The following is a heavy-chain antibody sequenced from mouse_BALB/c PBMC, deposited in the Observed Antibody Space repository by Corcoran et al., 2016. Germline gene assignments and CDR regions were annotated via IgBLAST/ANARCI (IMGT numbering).Heavy chain of an antibody. CDR2: IDPANGNT. Sequence: EVQLQQSGAELVKPGASVKLSCTASGFNIKDTYMHWVKQRPEQGLEWIGRIDPANGNTKYDPKFQGKATITADTSSNTAYLQLSSLTSEDTAVYYCAREFSHYYGSSPSFAYWGQGTLVTFSA. CDR3: AREFSHYYGSSPSFAY. J-gene: IGHJ3*01. CDR1: GFNIKDTY. V-gene: IGHV14-3*02. D-gene: IGHD1-1*01.